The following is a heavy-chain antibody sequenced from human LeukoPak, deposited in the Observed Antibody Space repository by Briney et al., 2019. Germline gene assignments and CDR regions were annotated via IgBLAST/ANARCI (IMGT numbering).Heavy chain of an antibody. J-gene: IGHJ6*02. CDR3: ATNYNYGMDV. CDR1: GFTFSSYA. Sequence: GGSLRLSCAASGFTFSSYAMSWVRQAPGKGLEWVSGINSGGSGARTYYADSVKGRFSISRDNSKNTLYLQMNSLRAEDTAVYFCATNYNYGMDVWGQGTTVTVSS. V-gene: IGHV3-23*01. D-gene: IGHD1-1*01. CDR2: INSGGSGART.